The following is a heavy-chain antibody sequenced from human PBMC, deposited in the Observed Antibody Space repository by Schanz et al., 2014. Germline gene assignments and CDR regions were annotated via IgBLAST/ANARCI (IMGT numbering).Heavy chain of an antibody. CDR3: ALREKPYGPFAS. D-gene: IGHD3-10*01. J-gene: IGHJ4*02. V-gene: IGHV4-34*01. CDR1: GGSFSGYY. Sequence: QVQLQQWGAGLLKPSETLSLTCGVFGGSFSGYYWSWIRQPPGKGLEWIGEINQSGTTNYNPSLKSRVTMSVDTSKNQISLKLRSVTAADTAVYYCALREKPYGPFASWGQGALVTVSS. CDR2: INQSGTT.